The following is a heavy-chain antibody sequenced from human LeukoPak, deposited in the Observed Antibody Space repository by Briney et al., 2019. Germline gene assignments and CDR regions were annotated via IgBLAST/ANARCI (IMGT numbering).Heavy chain of an antibody. Sequence: GGSLRLSCAASGFTLSSYWMHWVRHAPGKGLVWVSRIDSDGSSTSYADSVKGRFTISRDNAKNTLYLQMNSLRAEDTAVYFCARDTSDTSGYYYEGDAFDIWGHGTMVTVSS. CDR1: GFTLSSYW. J-gene: IGHJ3*02. CDR2: IDSDGSST. CDR3: ARDTSDTSGYYYEGDAFDI. D-gene: IGHD3-22*01. V-gene: IGHV3-74*01.